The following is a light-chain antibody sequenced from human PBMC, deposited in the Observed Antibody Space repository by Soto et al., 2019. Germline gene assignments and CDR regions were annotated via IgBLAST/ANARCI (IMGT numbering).Light chain of an antibody. CDR2: AND. CDR1: SSNIGNNA. J-gene: IGLJ2*01. Sequence: QSVLTQPPSVSEAPRQRGTISCSGGSSNIGNNAVNWYQQLPGEAPRLLIYANDLRPSRISDRFSGSKSGTSASLAISGLQSEDEADYYCSTWDDNLNGLVFGGGTKLTVL. CDR3: STWDDNLNGLV. V-gene: IGLV1-36*01.